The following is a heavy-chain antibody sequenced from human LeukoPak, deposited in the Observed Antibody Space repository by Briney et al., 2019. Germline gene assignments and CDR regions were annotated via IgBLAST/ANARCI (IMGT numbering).Heavy chain of an antibody. CDR1: GYSISSGYY. D-gene: IGHD1-26*01. CDR2: IYYSGST. J-gene: IGHJ3*02. V-gene: IGHV4-38-2*01. Sequence: PSETLSLTCAVSGYSISSGYYWGWIRQPPGKGLEWIGSIYYSGSTYYNPSLKSRVTISVDTSKNQFSLKLSSVTAADTAVYYCARPRGYSGSYWVGAFDIWGQGTMVTVSS. CDR3: ARPRGYSGSYWVGAFDI.